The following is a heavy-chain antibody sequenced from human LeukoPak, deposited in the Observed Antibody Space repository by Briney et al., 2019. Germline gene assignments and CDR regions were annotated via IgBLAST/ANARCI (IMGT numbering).Heavy chain of an antibody. CDR2: VYTSGSA. J-gene: IGHJ4*02. V-gene: IGHV4-61*02. Sequence: SQTLSLTCTVSGGSISSGSYYWSWIRQPAGKGLEWIGRVYTSGSANYNPSLKSRVTISIDTSKNQFSLKLSSVTAADTAVYYCAKGPLGYSGYEPFDYWGQGTLVTVS. CDR1: GGSISSGSYY. CDR3: AKGPLGYSGYEPFDY. D-gene: IGHD5-12*01.